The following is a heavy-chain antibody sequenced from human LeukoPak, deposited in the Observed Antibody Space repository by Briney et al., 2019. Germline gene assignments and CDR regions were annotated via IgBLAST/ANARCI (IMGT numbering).Heavy chain of an antibody. V-gene: IGHV4-31*03. D-gene: IGHD3-22*01. CDR1: GGSISSGGYS. J-gene: IGHJ6*02. Sequence: SETLSLTCTVSGGSISSGGYSWSWIRQHPGKGLEWIGYIYYSGSTYYNPSLKSRVTISVDTSKNQFSLKLSSVTAADTAVYYCARDLPLNYYDSSGCYPSYGMDVWGQGTTVTVSS. CDR3: ARDLPLNYYDSSGCYPSYGMDV. CDR2: IYYSGST.